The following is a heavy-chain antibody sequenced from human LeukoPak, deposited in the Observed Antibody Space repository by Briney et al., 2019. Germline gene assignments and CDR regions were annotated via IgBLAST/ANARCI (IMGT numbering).Heavy chain of an antibody. CDR1: GFHFRTYW. CDR2: IEQDGREK. CDR3: YCAVEDY. Sequence: PGGSLRLSCATSGFHFRTYWMSWVRQAPGKGLEWVANIEQDGREKNYVDSVKGRFTISRDNAKNSLYLEMNSLRAEDTAVYYCYCAVEDYWGQGTLVTVSS. J-gene: IGHJ4*02. V-gene: IGHV3-7*01. D-gene: IGHD2-15*01.